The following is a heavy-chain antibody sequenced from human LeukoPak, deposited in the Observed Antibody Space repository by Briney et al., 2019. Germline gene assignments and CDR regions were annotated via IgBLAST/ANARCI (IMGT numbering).Heavy chain of an antibody. D-gene: IGHD3-3*01. V-gene: IGHV1-2*02. CDR1: GYTFTSYY. Sequence: GASVKVSCKASGYTFTSYYMHWVRQAPGQGLEWMGWINPNSGGTNYAQKFQGRVTMTRDTSISTAYMELSRLRSDDTAVYYCARSYYDFWSGYYSPYFDYWGQGTLVTVSS. J-gene: IGHJ4*02. CDR2: INPNSGGT. CDR3: ARSYYDFWSGYYSPYFDY.